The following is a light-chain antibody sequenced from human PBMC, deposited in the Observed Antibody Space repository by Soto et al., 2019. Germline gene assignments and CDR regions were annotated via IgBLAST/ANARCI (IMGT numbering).Light chain of an antibody. CDR2: DAS. V-gene: IGKV3-11*01. CDR1: QSVSSY. CDR3: QQRSNWPPIT. Sequence: EIVFTQSPATLSWSPGERATLSCMASQSVSSYLAWYQQKPGQAPRLLIYDASNRATGIPARFSGSGSGTDFTLTISSLEPEDFAVYYCQQRSNWPPITFGQGTRLEI. J-gene: IGKJ5*01.